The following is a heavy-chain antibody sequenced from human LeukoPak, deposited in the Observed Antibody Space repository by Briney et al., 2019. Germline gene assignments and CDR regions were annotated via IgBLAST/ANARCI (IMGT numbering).Heavy chain of an antibody. J-gene: IGHJ4*02. CDR1: GFTFSSYA. D-gene: IGHD5-18*01. CDR2: ISCCSGNT. Sequence: GSLRLSCAASGFTFSSYAMSWVRQAPGKGLEWVSAISCCSGNTYYADSVKGRFTISRDNSKNTLYLQMNSLRAEDTAVYYCAKGGPRNSYGFLDYWGQGALVTVSS. V-gene: IGHV3-23*01. CDR3: AKGGPRNSYGFLDY.